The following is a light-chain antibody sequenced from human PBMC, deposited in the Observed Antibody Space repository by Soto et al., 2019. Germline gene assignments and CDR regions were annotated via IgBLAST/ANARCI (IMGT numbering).Light chain of an antibody. J-gene: IGKJ3*01. CDR2: GAS. V-gene: IGKV3-20*01. CDR1: QSVAYTY. Sequence: EIVFTQAQATRSLSPGERATLSCRASQSVAYTYLAWFQQKPGQATRLLIYGASNRATGIPDRFSGSGSGTDFTLTISRLEHEDFAVYDCQQYGTSPFTFGPGTKGDIK. CDR3: QQYGTSPFT.